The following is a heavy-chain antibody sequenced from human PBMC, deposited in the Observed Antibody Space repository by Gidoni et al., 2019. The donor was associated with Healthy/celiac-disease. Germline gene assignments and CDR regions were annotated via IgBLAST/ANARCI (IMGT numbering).Heavy chain of an antibody. Sequence: EVQLVESGGGLVQPGGSLRLSWEASGFTFSSYSRNWVRQAPGKGLEWVSYISSSSSTIYYADSVKGRFTISRDNAKNSLYLQMNSLRAEDTAVYYCASASGIAAAGASYFDYWGQGTLVTVSS. CDR2: ISSSSSTI. J-gene: IGHJ4*02. CDR1: GFTFSSYS. CDR3: ASASGIAAAGASYFDY. D-gene: IGHD6-13*01. V-gene: IGHV3-48*04.